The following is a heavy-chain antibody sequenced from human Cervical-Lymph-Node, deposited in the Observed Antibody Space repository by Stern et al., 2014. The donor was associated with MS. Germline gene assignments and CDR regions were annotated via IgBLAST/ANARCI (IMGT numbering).Heavy chain of an antibody. CDR1: NGSFFNYY. D-gene: IGHD1-14*01. CDR2: IYYSGIP. CDR3: ARGAETSTVAPFDP. Sequence: QVQLQESGPGLVKPSESLTLTCSVSNGSFFNYYWSWLRQPPGKRLQWIGDIYYSGIPSYNPSLKSRVTISLDTSHHQFSLRLNSVTAADTAIYYCARGAETSTVAPFDPWGQGTLVTVSS. J-gene: IGHJ5*02. V-gene: IGHV4-59*01.